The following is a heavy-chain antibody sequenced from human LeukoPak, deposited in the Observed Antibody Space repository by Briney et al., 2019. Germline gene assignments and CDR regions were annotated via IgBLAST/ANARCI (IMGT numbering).Heavy chain of an antibody. CDR1: GYTFNSHG. J-gene: IGHJ3*02. D-gene: IGHD1-14*01. V-gene: IGHV1-18*01. CDR2: ISAYNGNT. Sequence: GASVKVSCKASGYTFNSHGITWVRQAPGQGLEWMGWISAYNGNTNYAQKLQGRVTMTTDTSTSTAYMELRSLRSDDTAVYYCARRGNRPDAFDIWGQGTMVTVSS. CDR3: ARRGNRPDAFDI.